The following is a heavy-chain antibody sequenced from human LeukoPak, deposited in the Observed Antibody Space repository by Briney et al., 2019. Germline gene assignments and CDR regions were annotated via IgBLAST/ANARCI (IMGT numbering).Heavy chain of an antibody. CDR2: ISYDGSNK. J-gene: IGHJ4*02. Sequence: GGSLRLSCAASGFTFSSYAMHWVRQAPGKGLEWVAVISYDGSNKYYADSVKGRFTISRDNSKNTLYLQMNSLRAEDTAVYYCARDGNVVVTAILWLATDWGQGTLVIVSS. D-gene: IGHD2-21*02. CDR1: GFTFSSYA. CDR3: ARDGNVVVTAILWLATD. V-gene: IGHV3-30-3*01.